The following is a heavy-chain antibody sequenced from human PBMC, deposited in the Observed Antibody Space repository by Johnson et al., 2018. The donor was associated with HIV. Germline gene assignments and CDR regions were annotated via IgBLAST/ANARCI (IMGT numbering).Heavy chain of an antibody. J-gene: IGHJ3*02. CDR1: GFTFSSYW. CDR2: IKHDGSEK. D-gene: IGHD1-26*01. Sequence: VQLVESGGGLVQPGGSLRLSCAASGFTFSSYWMSWVRQAPGKGLEWVANIKHDGSEKYYVDSVKGRITISRDNAKNSLYLQMSSLRAEDTAGYYCAKGDGIVGGSDAFDIWGQGTMVTVSS. V-gene: IGHV3-7*01. CDR3: AKGDGIVGGSDAFDI.